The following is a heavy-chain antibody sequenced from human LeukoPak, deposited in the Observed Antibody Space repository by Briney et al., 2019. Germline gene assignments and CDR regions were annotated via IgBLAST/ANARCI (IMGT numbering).Heavy chain of an antibody. CDR1: GFTFGDYA. J-gene: IGHJ4*02. CDR2: IRSKAYGGTT. Sequence: SLRLSCTASGFTFGDYAMSWVRQAPGKGLEWVGFIRSKAYGGTTEYAASVKGRFTISRDDSKSIAYLQMNSLKTEDTAVYYCTSGTSAGYFDYWGQGTLVTVSS. D-gene: IGHD2-2*01. V-gene: IGHV3-49*04. CDR3: TSGTSAGYFDY.